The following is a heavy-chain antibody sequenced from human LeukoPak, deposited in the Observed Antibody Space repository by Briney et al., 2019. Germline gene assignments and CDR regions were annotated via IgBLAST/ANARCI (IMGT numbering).Heavy chain of an antibody. Sequence: PGGSLRLSCAASGFTFNSYAMTWVRQAPGKGLEWVSGISISGSSTYYADSVKGRFTISRDNSKNTLYLQMNSLRAEDTAVYYCAKLDSVWFGELLPYYYYMDVWGKGTTVTISS. D-gene: IGHD3-10*01. CDR2: ISISGSST. CDR1: GFTFNSYA. V-gene: IGHV3-23*01. CDR3: AKLDSVWFGELLPYYYYMDV. J-gene: IGHJ6*03.